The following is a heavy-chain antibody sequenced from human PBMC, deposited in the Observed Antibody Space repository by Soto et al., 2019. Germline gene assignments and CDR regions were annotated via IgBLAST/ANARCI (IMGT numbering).Heavy chain of an antibody. Sequence: PSETLSLTCAVSGYSISSGYYWGWIRQPPGKGLEWIGSIYHSGSTYYNPSLKSRVTISVDTSKNQFSLKLSSVTAADSAVYYCARAPATGTSPVYYGLDVWGQGTTVTVSS. J-gene: IGHJ6*02. CDR3: ARAPATGTSPVYYGLDV. V-gene: IGHV4-38-2*01. D-gene: IGHD6-13*01. CDR1: GYSISSGYY. CDR2: IYHSGST.